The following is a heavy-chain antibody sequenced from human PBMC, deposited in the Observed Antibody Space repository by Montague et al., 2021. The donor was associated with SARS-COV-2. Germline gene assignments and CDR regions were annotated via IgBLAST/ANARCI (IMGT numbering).Heavy chain of an antibody. V-gene: IGHV4-38-2*02. J-gene: IGHJ4*02. Sequence: SETLSLTCSVTGYSISSGYYWGWIRQSPGRGLEWIGTVHHSEGTYYNPSLQSRVTISVDPSKNQFSLKLISVTAADTAVYYCARFYRVLPAASFDYWGQGTLVTVSS. CDR2: VHHSEGT. CDR1: GYSISSGYY. D-gene: IGHD2-2*01. CDR3: ARFYRVLPAASFDY.